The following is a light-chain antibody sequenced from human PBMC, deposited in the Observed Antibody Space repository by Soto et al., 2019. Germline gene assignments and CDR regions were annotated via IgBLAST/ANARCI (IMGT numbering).Light chain of an antibody. CDR2: DVS. J-gene: IGLJ1*01. CDR3: SSYVTGSNYV. CDR1: TSDVGTYNY. Sequence: QSALTQPASVSGSPGQSITISCTGTTSDVGTYNYVSWYQQHPGQAPKLMIYDVSNRPSGASNRFSGSKSGNTASLTISGLQAEDEADYYCSSYVTGSNYVFGTGTKLTVL. V-gene: IGLV2-14*01.